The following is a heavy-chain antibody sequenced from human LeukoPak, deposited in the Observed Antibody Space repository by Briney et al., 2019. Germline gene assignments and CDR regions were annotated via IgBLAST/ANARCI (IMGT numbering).Heavy chain of an antibody. J-gene: IGHJ3*02. CDR3: ARELTMISPGAFDI. CDR2: IYYSGST. D-gene: IGHD3-22*01. Sequence: PSETLSLTCTVSGGSISSGGYYWSWIRQHPGKGLEWIGYIYYSGSTYYNPSLKSRVTISVDTSKNQFSLKLSSVTAADTAVYYCARELTMISPGAFDIWGQGTMVTVSS. V-gene: IGHV4-31*03. CDR1: GGSISSGGYY.